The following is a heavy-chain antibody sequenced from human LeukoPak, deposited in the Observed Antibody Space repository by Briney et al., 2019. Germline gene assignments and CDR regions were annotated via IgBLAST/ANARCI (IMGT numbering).Heavy chain of an antibody. CDR2: ISWNSGII. Sequence: GGSLRLSCAASGFTFNDYAMQWVRQAPGKGLEGVSGISWNSGIIGYADSVKGRFTISRDNVKNSLYLQMNSLRAEDTALYYCARGARGSGTASDYWGQGTLVTVSS. J-gene: IGHJ4*02. CDR3: ARGARGSGTASDY. D-gene: IGHD3-10*01. V-gene: IGHV3-9*01. CDR1: GFTFNDYA.